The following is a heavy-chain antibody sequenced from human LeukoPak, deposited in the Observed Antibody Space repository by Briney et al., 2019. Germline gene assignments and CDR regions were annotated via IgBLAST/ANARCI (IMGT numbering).Heavy chain of an antibody. D-gene: IGHD2-21*01. J-gene: IGHJ4*02. CDR1: GYTFTSYG. Sequence: ASVKVSCKASGYTFTSYGISWVRQAPGQGLEWMGWISAYNGNTNYAQKLQGRVTMTTGTSTSTAYMELRSLRSDDTAVYYCARDYNGILWYASKTWSPSDYWGQGTLVTVSS. CDR3: ARDYNGILWYASKTWSPSDY. CDR2: ISAYNGNT. V-gene: IGHV1-18*01.